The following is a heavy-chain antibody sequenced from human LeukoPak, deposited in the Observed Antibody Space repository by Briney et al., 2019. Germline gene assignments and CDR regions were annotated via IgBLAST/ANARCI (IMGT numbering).Heavy chain of an antibody. J-gene: IGHJ3*02. CDR1: GYTFTSYY. Sequence: ASVNVSCKASGYTFTSYYMHWVRQAPGQGLEWMGIINPSGGSTSYAQKFQGRVTMTRDTSTSTVYMELSSLRSEDTAVYYCASGVVVIKTPDAFDIWGQGTMVTVSS. CDR2: INPSGGST. V-gene: IGHV1-46*01. D-gene: IGHD3-22*01. CDR3: ASGVVVIKTPDAFDI.